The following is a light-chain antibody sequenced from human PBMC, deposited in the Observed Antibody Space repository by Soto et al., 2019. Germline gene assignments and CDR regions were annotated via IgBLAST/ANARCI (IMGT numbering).Light chain of an antibody. CDR1: SSDVGGYNY. Sequence: QSVLTQPPSASGSPGQSVTISCTGTSSDVGGYNYVSWYQQHPGKAPKLMIYEVSKRPSGVPDRFSGSKSGNTASLTVSGLQVDGEADYYCSSYAGSNSVVFGGGTKLTVL. V-gene: IGLV2-8*01. CDR3: SSYAGSNSVV. CDR2: EVS. J-gene: IGLJ2*01.